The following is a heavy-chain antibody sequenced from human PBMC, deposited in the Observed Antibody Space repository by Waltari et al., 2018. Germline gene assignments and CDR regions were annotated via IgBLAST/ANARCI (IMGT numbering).Heavy chain of an antibody. Sequence: EEQLVESGGGLVQPGDSLRLSCAASGFTYSNHWMHWVSQAPGKGLVWVSRINGDGSTSNYADSVKGRFTISRDNTKKTLYLQMKRLRVEDTAVYYCARLAPKTYRSPVPGRDYYYGLDVWGQGTTVTVSS. D-gene: IGHD6-13*01. CDR3: ARLAPKTYRSPVPGRDYYYGLDV. J-gene: IGHJ6*02. CDR1: GFTYSNHW. V-gene: IGHV3-74*01. CDR2: INGDGSTS.